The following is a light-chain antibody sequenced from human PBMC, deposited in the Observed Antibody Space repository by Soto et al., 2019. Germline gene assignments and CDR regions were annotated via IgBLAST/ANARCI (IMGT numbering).Light chain of an antibody. CDR1: QSISSW. CDR2: ATS. J-gene: IGKJ1*01. Sequence: DIQMTQSPSTLSASVVDRVTITCRASQSISSWLAWYQQKPGKAPKRLIYATSSLQSGVPPRFSGSGSGTDFTLTISSLQPDDFATYYCQQYNSYRTFGQGTKVDIK. CDR3: QQYNSYRT. V-gene: IGKV1-5*01.